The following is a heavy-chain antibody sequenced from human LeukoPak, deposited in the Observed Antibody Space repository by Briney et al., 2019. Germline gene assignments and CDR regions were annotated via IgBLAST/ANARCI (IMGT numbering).Heavy chain of an antibody. D-gene: IGHD4-11*01. CDR2: IYYSGST. CDR1: GGSISSSSYY. Sequence: SETLSLTCTVSGGSISSSSYYWGWIRQPPGKGLEWIGSIYYSGSTYYNPSLKSRVTISVDTSKNQFSLKLSSVTAADTAVYYCARPRPRGTVTPFDHWGQGTLVTVSS. J-gene: IGHJ4*02. V-gene: IGHV4-39*01. CDR3: ARPRPRGTVTPFDH.